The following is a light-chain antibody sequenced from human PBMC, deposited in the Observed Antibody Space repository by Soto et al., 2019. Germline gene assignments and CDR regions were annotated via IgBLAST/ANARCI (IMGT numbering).Light chain of an antibody. CDR3: QQYGSSPWP. CDR1: QTISNNY. CDR2: GAS. Sequence: EIVLTQSPGTLSLSPGERATLTCRASQTISNNYLAWYQQKPGQAPRLLIYGASSRATGIPDRFSGSGSGTDFTLTINRLEPEDLAGYYCQQYGSSPWPFGQGTKVEIK. V-gene: IGKV3-20*01. J-gene: IGKJ1*01.